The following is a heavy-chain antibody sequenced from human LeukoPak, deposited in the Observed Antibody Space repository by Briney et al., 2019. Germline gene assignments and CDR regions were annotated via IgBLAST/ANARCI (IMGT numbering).Heavy chain of an antibody. V-gene: IGHV4-59*01. CDR2: IYYSGST. J-gene: IGHJ4*02. CDR3: ARAARVWELLGYYFDY. Sequence: PSETLSLTCTVSGGSISSYYWSWIRQPPGKGLEWIGYIYYSGSTNYNPSLKSRVTISVDTSKNQFFLKLSSVTAADTAVYYCARAARVWELLGYYFDYWGQGTLVTVSS. D-gene: IGHD1-26*01. CDR1: GGSISSYY.